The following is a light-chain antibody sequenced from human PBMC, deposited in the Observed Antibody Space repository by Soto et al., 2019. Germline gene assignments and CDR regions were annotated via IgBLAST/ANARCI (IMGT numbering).Light chain of an antibody. CDR3: QQYDNSLWT. CDR2: DAS. J-gene: IGKJ1*01. Sequence: EIVMTQSPATLSVSPGERATLSCRASESVSSKLVWYQKKPGQAPRLLIHDASTRATGIPARFSGSGSGTDFTLTISRLEPEDFAVYFCQQYDNSLWTFGQGTKVDIK. CDR1: ESVSSK. V-gene: IGKV3-15*01.